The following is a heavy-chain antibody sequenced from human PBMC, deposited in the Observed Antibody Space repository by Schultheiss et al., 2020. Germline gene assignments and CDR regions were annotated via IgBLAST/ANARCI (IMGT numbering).Heavy chain of an antibody. CDR3: ARGRSNIAAAPVDY. Sequence: GGSLRLSCAASGFTFSSYSMNWVRQAPGKGLEWVSSISSSSSYIYYADSVKGRFTISRDNAKNSLYLQMNSLRAEDTAVYYCARGRSNIAAAPVDYWGQGTLVTVSS. CDR2: ISSSSSYI. V-gene: IGHV3-21*01. J-gene: IGHJ4*02. CDR1: GFTFSSYS. D-gene: IGHD6-13*01.